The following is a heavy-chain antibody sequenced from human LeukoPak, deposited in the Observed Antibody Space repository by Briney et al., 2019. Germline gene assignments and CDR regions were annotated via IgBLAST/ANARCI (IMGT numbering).Heavy chain of an antibody. V-gene: IGHV4-39*07. J-gene: IGHJ5*02. D-gene: IGHD6-13*01. CDR1: GGSISRYY. CDR2: IYYSGST. Sequence: PSETLSLTCTVSGGSISRYYWSWIRQPPGKGLEWIGSIYYSGSTYYNPSLKSRVTISVDTSKNQFSLKLSSVTAADTAVYYCARDEAGVDPWGQGTLVTVSS. CDR3: ARDEAGVDP.